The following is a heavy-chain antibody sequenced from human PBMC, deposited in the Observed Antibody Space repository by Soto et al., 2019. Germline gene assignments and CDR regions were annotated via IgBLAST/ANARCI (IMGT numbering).Heavy chain of an antibody. CDR3: ARLGVVPAATLYYYYGMDV. CDR1: GFTFSSYS. Sequence: GGSLRLSCAASGFTFSSYSMNWVRQAPGKGLEWVSYISSSSSTIYYADSVKGRFTISRDNAKNSLYLQMNSLRDVDTAVYYCARLGVVPAATLYYYYGMDVWGQGTTVTVSS. V-gene: IGHV3-48*02. CDR2: ISSSSSTI. J-gene: IGHJ6*02. D-gene: IGHD2-2*01.